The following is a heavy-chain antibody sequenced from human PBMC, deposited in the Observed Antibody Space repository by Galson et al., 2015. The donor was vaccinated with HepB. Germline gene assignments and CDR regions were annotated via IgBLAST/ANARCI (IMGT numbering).Heavy chain of an antibody. Sequence: SVKVSCKVSGYTLTELSMHWVRQAPGKGLEWMGGFDPEDGETIYAQKFQGRVTTTEDTSTDTAYMELSSLRSEDTAVYYCATGYYYGSGSYRLDKYYYGMDVWGQGTTVTVSS. CDR2: FDPEDGET. CDR1: GYTLTELS. CDR3: ATGYYYGSGSYRLDKYYYGMDV. D-gene: IGHD3-10*01. J-gene: IGHJ6*02. V-gene: IGHV1-24*01.